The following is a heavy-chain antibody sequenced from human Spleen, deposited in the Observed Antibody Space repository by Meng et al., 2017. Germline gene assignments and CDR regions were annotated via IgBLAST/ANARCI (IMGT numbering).Heavy chain of an antibody. Sequence: GESLKISCAASGFTFSSYWMSWVRQAPGKGLEWVANIKQDGSEKYYVDSVKGRFTISRDNAKNSLYLQMNSLRAEDTAVYYCARDGGDIVVTIWNYWGQGTLVTVSS. V-gene: IGHV3-7*01. D-gene: IGHD5-12*01. J-gene: IGHJ4*02. CDR2: IKQDGSEK. CDR3: ARDGGDIVVTIWNY. CDR1: GFTFSSYW.